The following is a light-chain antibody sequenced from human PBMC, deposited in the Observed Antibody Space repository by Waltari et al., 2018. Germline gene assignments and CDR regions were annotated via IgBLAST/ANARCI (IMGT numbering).Light chain of an antibody. CDR1: QSITRA. J-gene: IGKJ1*01. CDR3: QHYVRLPAT. CDR2: GAS. Sequence: EIVLTQSPGILSLSPGERATLSCSASQSITRALAWYQQKPGQAPRLLLYGASSRATGIPDRFSGGGSGTDFSLTISRLEPEDFAVYYCQHYVRLPATFGQGTKVEIK. V-gene: IGKV3-20*01.